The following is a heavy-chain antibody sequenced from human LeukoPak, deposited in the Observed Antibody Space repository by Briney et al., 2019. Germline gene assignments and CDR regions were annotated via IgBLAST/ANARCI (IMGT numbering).Heavy chain of an antibody. CDR3: ARASEDFWSGSRPINFDY. V-gene: IGHV1-24*01. CDR2: FDPEDGET. D-gene: IGHD3-3*01. CDR1: GYTLTELS. J-gene: IGHJ4*02. Sequence: ASVKVSCKVSGYTLTELSMHWVRRAPGKGLEWMGGFDPEDGETIYAQKLQGRVTMTTDTSTSTAYMELRSLRSDDTAVYYCARASEDFWSGSRPINFDYWGQGTLVTVSS.